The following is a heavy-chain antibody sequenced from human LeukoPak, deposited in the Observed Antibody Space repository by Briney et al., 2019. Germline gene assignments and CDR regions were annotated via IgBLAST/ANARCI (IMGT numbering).Heavy chain of an antibody. CDR3: ARSPNRYYDIWTGYYNIWFDP. D-gene: IGHD3-9*01. J-gene: IGHJ5*02. V-gene: IGHV1-8*01. CDR1: GYTFTNYD. Sequence: ASVKVSRKASGYTFTNYDINWVRQATGQGLEWLGWMNPDTGNTGSAQKFQGRVTMTRNTSISTAYMELSSLRSDDTAVYYCARSPNRYYDIWTGYYNIWFDPWGQGTLVTVSS. CDR2: MNPDTGNT.